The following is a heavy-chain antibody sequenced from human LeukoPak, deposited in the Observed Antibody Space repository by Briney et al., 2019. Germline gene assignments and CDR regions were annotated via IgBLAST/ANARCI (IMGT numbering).Heavy chain of an antibody. CDR3: AKDNYSVHRDYYYYYMDV. J-gene: IGHJ6*03. CDR2: ISYDGSNK. V-gene: IGHV3-30*18. Sequence: GSLRLSCAASGFTFSSYGMHWVRQAPGKGLEWVAVISYDGSNKYYADSVKGRFTISRDNSKNTLYLQMNSLRAEDTAVYYCAKDNYSVHRDYYYYYMDVWGKGTTVTVSS. CDR1: GFTFSSYG. D-gene: IGHD2-15*01.